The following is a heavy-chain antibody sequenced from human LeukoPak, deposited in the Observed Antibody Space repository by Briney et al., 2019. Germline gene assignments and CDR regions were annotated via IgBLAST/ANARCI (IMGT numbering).Heavy chain of an antibody. CDR2: ITPKNSNT. CDR3: ARVVSRPGYYYMDV. CDR1: VYCFTSYG. D-gene: IGHD3-16*02. V-gene: IGHV1-18*01. Sequence: ASVKVSCKASVYCFTSYGISWVGPAPGQGLEGMGWITPKNSNTKYAQKLQGRVTMTTDTSTNTAYMELRSLGSDDAAVYYCARVVSRPGYYYMDVWGKGTTVTVSS. J-gene: IGHJ6*03.